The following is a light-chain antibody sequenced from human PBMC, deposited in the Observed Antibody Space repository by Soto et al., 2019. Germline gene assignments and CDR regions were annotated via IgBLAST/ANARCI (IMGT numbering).Light chain of an antibody. CDR2: AAS. V-gene: IGKV3-20*01. CDR1: QSLSSGY. J-gene: IGKJ1*01. CDR3: QQYDTSTRT. Sequence: EIVLTQSPGTLSLSPGERATLSCRASQSLSSGYLAWYQQKPGQAPRILIYAASSRATGIPDRFSGSGSGIDFSLTINRMEPEDSAVYYFQQYDTSTRTFGQGTKVEI.